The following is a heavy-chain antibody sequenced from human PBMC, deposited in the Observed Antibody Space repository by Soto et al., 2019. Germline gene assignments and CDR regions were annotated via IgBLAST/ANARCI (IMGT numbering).Heavy chain of an antibody. CDR1: GFIFSMYW. CDR3: TRGPRPTSIDY. Sequence: GGSPGLSCETSGFIFSMYWMHWVRQVPGKGPQWVVRITDDGSTTYYAASVEGRFTISKDNAKNALYLQMTSLRADDTAVYYCTRGPRPTSIDYWGHGTLVTVSS. J-gene: IGHJ4*01. V-gene: IGHV3-74*01. CDR2: ITDDGSTT.